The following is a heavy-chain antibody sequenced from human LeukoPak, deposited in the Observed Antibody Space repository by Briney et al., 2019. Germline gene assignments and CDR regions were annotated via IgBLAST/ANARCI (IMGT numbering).Heavy chain of an antibody. CDR2: ISSSSTI. Sequence: GGSLRLSCAASGLPFSSYSMNWVRQAPGTGLEWLSYISSSSTIYYADSVKGRFTISRDNAKNSLYLQMNSLRDEDTAVHYCARELIAVAGTLWGQGTLVTVSS. CDR1: GLPFSSYS. CDR3: ARELIAVAGTL. D-gene: IGHD6-19*01. J-gene: IGHJ4*02. V-gene: IGHV3-48*02.